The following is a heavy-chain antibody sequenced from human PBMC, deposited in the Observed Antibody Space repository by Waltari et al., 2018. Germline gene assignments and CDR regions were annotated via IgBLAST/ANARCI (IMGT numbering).Heavy chain of an antibody. D-gene: IGHD1-1*01. CDR3: VRGNNMNGNILQY. V-gene: IGHV3-74*01. CDR1: GFSLSNAW. CDR2: IWRDSRVI. Sequence: EVQLVESGGGLVRPGGSLSLFGSASGFSLSNAWMHWVRQAPGKGLVWVSRIWRDSRVINYADFVSGRFIISRDNAKNMLYLQMNSLRVEDTAVYYCVRGNNMNGNILQYWGQGTLVSVSS. J-gene: IGHJ1*01.